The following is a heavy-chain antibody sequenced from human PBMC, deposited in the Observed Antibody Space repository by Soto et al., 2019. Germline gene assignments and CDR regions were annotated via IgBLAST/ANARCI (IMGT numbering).Heavy chain of an antibody. CDR1: GFTFSSYD. CDR2: IGVAGDT. V-gene: IGHV3-13*01. J-gene: IGHJ4*02. CDR3: ASGGWGSSWYEGGSRIDY. D-gene: IGHD6-13*01. Sequence: EVQLVESGGGLVQPGGSLRLSCAASGFTFSSYDMHWVRQVAGKGLEWVSAIGVAGDTYYPDSVKGRFTISRENAKNSLYLQMNSLRAEDTAGYYRASGGWGSSWYEGGSRIDYWGQGTLVTVSS.